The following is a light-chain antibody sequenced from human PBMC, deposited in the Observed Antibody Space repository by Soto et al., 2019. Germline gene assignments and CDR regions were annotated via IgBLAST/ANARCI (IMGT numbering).Light chain of an antibody. Sequence: EIVLTQSPGTLSLSPGERATLSCRASQSVSSSYLAWYQQKPGQAPRLLIYGASSRDTGIPDRFSDSGSGTDFTLTISRLEPEDFAVYYCQQYCSSLFTFGPGTKVDIK. CDR3: QQYCSSLFT. J-gene: IGKJ3*01. V-gene: IGKV3-20*01. CDR1: QSVSSSY. CDR2: GAS.